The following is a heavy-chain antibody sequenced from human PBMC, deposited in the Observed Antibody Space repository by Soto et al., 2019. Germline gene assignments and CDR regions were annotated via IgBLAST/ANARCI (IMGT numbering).Heavy chain of an antibody. J-gene: IGHJ4*02. V-gene: IGHV4-59*12. CDR1: GGSISSYY. Sequence: PSETLSLTCTVSGGSISSYYWNWIRQPPGRGLEWIGHIYHSGSTYYNPSLKSRVTLSVDRPNNQVSLNLTSVTAADTAVYYCVRDSPSPHWGQGTLVTVSS. CDR3: VRDSPSPH. CDR2: IYHSGST.